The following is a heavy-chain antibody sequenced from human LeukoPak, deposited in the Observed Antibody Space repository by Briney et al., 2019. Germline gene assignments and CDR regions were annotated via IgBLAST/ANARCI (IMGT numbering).Heavy chain of an antibody. D-gene: IGHD5-18*01. V-gene: IGHV4-59*01. CDR3: ARDSRIRGYSYGYDYYYGMDV. Sequence: SETLSLTCTVSGGSISSYYWSWIRQPPGKGLEWIGYIYYSGSTNYNPSLKSRVTISVDTSKNQFSLKLSSVTAADTAVYYCARDSRIRGYSYGYDYYYGMDVWGQGTTVTVSS. J-gene: IGHJ6*02. CDR1: GGSISSYY. CDR2: IYYSGST.